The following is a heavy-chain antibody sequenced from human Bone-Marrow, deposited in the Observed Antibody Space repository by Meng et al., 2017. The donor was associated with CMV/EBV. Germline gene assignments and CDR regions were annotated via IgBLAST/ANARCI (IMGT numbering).Heavy chain of an antibody. D-gene: IGHD3-3*01. CDR3: AKEKRVLRFLEWLSCGMDV. V-gene: IGHV3-23*03. Sequence: GGSLRLSCAASGFTFSSYAMSWVRQAPGKGLEWVSVIYSGGSSTYYADSVKGRFTISRDNSKNTLYLQMNSLRAEDTAVYYCAKEKRVLRFLEWLSCGMDVWGQGTTVTGSS. CDR1: GFTFSSYA. J-gene: IGHJ6*01. CDR2: IYSGGSST.